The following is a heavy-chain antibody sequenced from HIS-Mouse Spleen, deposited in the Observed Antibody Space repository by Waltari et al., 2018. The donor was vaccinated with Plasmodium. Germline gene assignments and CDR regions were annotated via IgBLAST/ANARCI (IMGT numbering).Heavy chain of an antibody. Sequence: QVQLQESGPGLMKPSQTLSLTCTVSGGSISSGGYYWSWIRQHPGKGLEWIGYIYYSGSTYYNPSLKSRVTISVDTSKNQFSLKLSSVTAADTAVYYCARSIAATVTFYFDYWGQGTLVTVSS. J-gene: IGHJ4*02. CDR1: GGSISSGGYY. CDR3: ARSIAATVTFYFDY. D-gene: IGHD6-13*01. V-gene: IGHV4-31*03. CDR2: IYYSGST.